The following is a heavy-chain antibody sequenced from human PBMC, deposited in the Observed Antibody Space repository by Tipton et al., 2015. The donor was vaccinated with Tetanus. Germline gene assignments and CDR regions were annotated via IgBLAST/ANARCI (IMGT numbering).Heavy chain of an antibody. J-gene: IGHJ6*02. Sequence: QVQLVQSGAEVKKPGTSMKVSCKASEYIFTGYYLHWVRQAPGQGLEWMGWINPNNGATKYAQKFQGRVTMARDTSITTGYMELSSLRSDDTAVYYCARDRGDYIYYGMDVWGPGTTVTVS. D-gene: IGHD3-22*01. CDR3: ARDRGDYIYYGMDV. CDR2: INPNNGAT. V-gene: IGHV1-2*02. CDR1: EYIFTGYY.